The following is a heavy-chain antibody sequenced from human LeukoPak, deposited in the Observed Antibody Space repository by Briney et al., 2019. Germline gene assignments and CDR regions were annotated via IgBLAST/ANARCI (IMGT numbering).Heavy chain of an antibody. CDR1: GFTFSDYY. D-gene: IGHD4-17*01. V-gene: IGHV3-11*04. Sequence: GGSLRLSCAASGFTFSDYYMSWIRQAPGKGLEWVSYISSSGSTIYYADSVKGRFTISRDNAKNSLYLQMNSLRAEDTAVYYCARCTVTYYYYYMDVWGKGTTVTVSS. CDR2: ISSSGSTI. J-gene: IGHJ6*03. CDR3: ARCTVTYYYYYMDV.